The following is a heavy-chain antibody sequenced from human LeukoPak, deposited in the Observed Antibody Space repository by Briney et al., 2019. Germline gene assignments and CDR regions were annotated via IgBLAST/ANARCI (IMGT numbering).Heavy chain of an antibody. D-gene: IGHD3-3*01. J-gene: IGHJ5*02. Sequence: PGGSLRLSCAASGFTFSSYWMHWVRQAPGKGLVWVSRINSDGSSTSYADSVKGRFTISRDNAKNTLYLQMNSLRAEDTAVYYCAREHRRFLEWDSWFDPWGQGTPVTVSS. V-gene: IGHV3-74*01. CDR2: INSDGSST. CDR1: GFTFSSYW. CDR3: AREHRRFLEWDSWFDP.